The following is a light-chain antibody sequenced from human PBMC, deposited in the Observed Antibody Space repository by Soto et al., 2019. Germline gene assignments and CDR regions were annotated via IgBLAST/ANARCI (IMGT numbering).Light chain of an antibody. CDR2: EVS. V-gene: IGLV2-14*01. J-gene: IGLJ3*02. Sequence: QSALTQPASVSGSPGQSITISCSGTSSDVGGYTSVCWHQQHPGKVPKLIIYEVSKRPSGVSGRFSASKSGNRASLTISGLQADDEADYNCSSITSKNTWVFGGGTKLTVL. CDR1: SSDVGGYTS. CDR3: SSITSKNTWV.